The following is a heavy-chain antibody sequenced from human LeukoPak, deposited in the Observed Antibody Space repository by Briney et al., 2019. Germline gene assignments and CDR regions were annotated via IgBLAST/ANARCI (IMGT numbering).Heavy chain of an antibody. CDR1: GFTSSSYW. Sequence: GGSLRLSCAASGFTSSSYWMSWVRQAPGKGLEWVANIKQDGSEKYYVDSVKGRFTISRDNAKNSLYLQMNSLRAEDTAVYYCARGRKSGSYYAYWGQGTLVTVSS. D-gene: IGHD1-26*01. J-gene: IGHJ4*02. CDR2: IKQDGSEK. CDR3: ARGRKSGSYYAY. V-gene: IGHV3-7*01.